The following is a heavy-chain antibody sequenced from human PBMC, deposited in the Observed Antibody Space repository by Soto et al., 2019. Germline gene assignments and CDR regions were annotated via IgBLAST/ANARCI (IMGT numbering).Heavy chain of an antibody. CDR3: ARVSLAGATTADY. D-gene: IGHD1-26*01. Sequence: ASVKVSCKASGYTFTGYYMHWVRQAPGQGLEWMGWINPNSGGTNYAQKFQGRVTMTSDTSITTAYMELSRLTSDDTAVYYCARVSLAGATTADYWGQGTLVTVSS. CDR1: GYTFTGYY. V-gene: IGHV1-2*02. CDR2: INPNSGGT. J-gene: IGHJ4*02.